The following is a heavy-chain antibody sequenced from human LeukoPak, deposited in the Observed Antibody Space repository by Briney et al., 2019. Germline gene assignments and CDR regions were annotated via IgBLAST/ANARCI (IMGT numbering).Heavy chain of an antibody. CDR3: AKGGVVGATRGYFDY. D-gene: IGHD1-26*01. CDR1: GFIFITYW. CDR2: TSGSGGST. V-gene: IGHV3-23*01. Sequence: GGSLRLSCAASGFIFITYWMYWVRQAPGKGLAWVSNTSGSGGSTNYVDSVRGRFTISRDNSKNTVYLQMNSLRVEDTAVYYCAKGGVVGATRGYFDYWGQGTLVTVSS. J-gene: IGHJ4*02.